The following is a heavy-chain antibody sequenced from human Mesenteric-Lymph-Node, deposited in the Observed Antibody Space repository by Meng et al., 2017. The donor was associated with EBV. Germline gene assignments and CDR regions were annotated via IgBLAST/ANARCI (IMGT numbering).Heavy chain of an antibody. D-gene: IGHD3-10*01. CDR2: INHSGST. CDR3: ARFGAILRGFDY. V-gene: IGHV4-34*01. CDR1: GGSFSGYY. Sequence: VQLQQWGAGLLKPSEPLSLPCAVYGGSFSGYYWSWIRQPPGKGLEWIGEINHSGSTNYNPSLKSRVTISVDTSKNQFSLKLSSVTAADTAVYYCARFGAILRGFDYWGQGTLVTVSS. J-gene: IGHJ4*02.